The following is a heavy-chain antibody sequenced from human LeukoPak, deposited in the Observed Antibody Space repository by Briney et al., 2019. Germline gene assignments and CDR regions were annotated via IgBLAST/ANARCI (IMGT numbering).Heavy chain of an antibody. V-gene: IGHV4-59*01. Sequence: SETLSLTCAVYGGSFSGYYWSWIRQPPGRGLEWIGYIYYSGSTNYNPSLKSRVTISVDTSKNQFSLKLSSVTAADTAVYYCARDVVAANYYYYYMDVWGKGTTVTVSS. D-gene: IGHD2-15*01. CDR3: ARDVVAANYYYYYMDV. CDR1: GGSFSGYY. J-gene: IGHJ6*03. CDR2: IYYSGST.